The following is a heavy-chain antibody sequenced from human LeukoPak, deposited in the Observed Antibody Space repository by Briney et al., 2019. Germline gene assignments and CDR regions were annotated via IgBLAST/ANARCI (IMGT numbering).Heavy chain of an antibody. J-gene: IGHJ3*02. D-gene: IGHD1-1*01. CDR3: AKCNLDNCREGFHI. V-gene: IGHV3-23*01. Sequence: GGSLRLSCAAAGFAFSSNALSCVRQAPGEGLDWVSSISVSSTTYYLDSVKGRFTISRDNSNNALFLQMNSLRAEDTALYYCAKCNLDNCREGFHIWGQGTMVTVSS. CDR2: ISVSSTT. CDR1: GFAFSSNA.